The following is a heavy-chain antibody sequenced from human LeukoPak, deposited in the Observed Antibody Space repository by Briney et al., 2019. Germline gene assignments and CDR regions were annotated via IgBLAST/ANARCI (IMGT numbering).Heavy chain of an antibody. Sequence: QPGGSLRLSCAASGFTFRNFWIHWVRQAPGQGLVWVSRIDNDGSNTIYADSVKGRFTISRDNAKNMLYLQMNSLRVEDTAVYYCARGGYNHGFDIWGQGTMVTVSS. CDR3: ARGGYNHGFDI. D-gene: IGHD3-10*01. CDR2: IDNDGSNT. V-gene: IGHV3-74*01. J-gene: IGHJ3*02. CDR1: GFTFRNFW.